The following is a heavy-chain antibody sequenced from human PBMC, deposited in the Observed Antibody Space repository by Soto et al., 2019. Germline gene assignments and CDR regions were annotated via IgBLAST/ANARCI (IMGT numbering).Heavy chain of an antibody. CDR2: IKQDGSEK. V-gene: IGHV3-7*01. D-gene: IGHD3-10*01. CDR1: GFTFSSYW. J-gene: IGHJ4*02. CDR3: ARGARTEGLWFGELLYYFDY. Sequence: GGSLRLSCAASGFTFSSYWMSWVRQAPGKGLEWVANIKQDGSEKYYVDSVKGRFTISRDNAKNSLYLQMNSLRAEDTAVYYCARGARTEGLWFGELLYYFDYWGQGTLVTVSS.